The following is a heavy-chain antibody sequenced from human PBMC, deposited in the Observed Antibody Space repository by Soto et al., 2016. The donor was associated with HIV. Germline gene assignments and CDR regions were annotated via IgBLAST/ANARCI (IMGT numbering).Heavy chain of an antibody. D-gene: IGHD3-10*01. CDR2: VSGDGGST. CDR1: GFTFDNYA. CDR3: AKGGYYYGSGRGPLDY. J-gene: IGHJ4*02. Sequence: EVQLVESGGGVVQPGGSLRLSCAASGFTFDNYAMHWVRQAPGKGLEWVSLVSGDGGSTYYADSVKGRLTISRDNSKNSLHLQMNSLRTEDTALYYCAKGGYYYGSGRGPLDYWGQGTLVTVSS. V-gene: IGHV3-43*02.